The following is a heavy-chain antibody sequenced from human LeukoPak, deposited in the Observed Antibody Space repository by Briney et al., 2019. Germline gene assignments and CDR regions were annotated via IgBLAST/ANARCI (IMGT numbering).Heavy chain of an antibody. CDR3: ARDRGYSGYDLFDY. Sequence: PGGSLRLSCAASGFTFSSYWMSWVRQAPGKGLEWVANIKQDGSEKYYVDSVKGRFTISRDNAKNSLYLQMNSLRAEDTAVYYCARDRGYSGYDLFDYWGQGTLVTVSS. D-gene: IGHD5-12*01. V-gene: IGHV3-7*01. CDR1: GFTFSSYW. CDR2: IKQDGSEK. J-gene: IGHJ4*02.